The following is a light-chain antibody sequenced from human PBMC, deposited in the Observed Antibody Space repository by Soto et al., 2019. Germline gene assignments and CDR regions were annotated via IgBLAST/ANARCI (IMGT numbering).Light chain of an antibody. Sequence: QSALTQAASVSGSPGQSITISCTGTSSDVGGYNYVSWYQQYPGKAPKLMIYDVSNRPSGVSNRFSGSKSGNTASLTISGLHAEDEADYSCSSYTSSSTYVFGTGTKLTVL. CDR2: DVS. CDR3: SSYTSSSTYV. CDR1: SSDVGGYNY. J-gene: IGLJ1*01. V-gene: IGLV2-14*01.